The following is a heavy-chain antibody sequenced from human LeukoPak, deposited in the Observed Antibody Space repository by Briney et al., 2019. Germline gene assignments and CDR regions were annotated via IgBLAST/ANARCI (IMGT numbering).Heavy chain of an antibody. D-gene: IGHD3-3*01. CDR3: ARVGHGIIPHFDY. CDR2: IYYSGST. V-gene: IGHV4-59*01. Sequence: SETLSLTCTVSGGSISSYYWSWIRQPPGKGLEWIGYIYYSGSTNYNPSLKSRVTISVDTSKNQFSLKLSSVTAADTAVYYCARVGHGIIPHFDYWGQGTLVTVSS. CDR1: GGSISSYY. J-gene: IGHJ4*02.